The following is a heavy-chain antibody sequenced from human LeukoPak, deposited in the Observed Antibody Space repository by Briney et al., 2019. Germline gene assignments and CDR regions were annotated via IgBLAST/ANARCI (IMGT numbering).Heavy chain of an antibody. Sequence: AGCLRLSCTTSGLTFSTSGFNWVRQAPGKGLEWVASIGPTGFDRYHADSIKGRFTISRDTANNFLYLQMDSLSAEDTAVSVCATEVNGRHYDYSGQGTLLTVSS. V-gene: IGHV3-21*06. CDR2: IGPTGFDR. J-gene: IGHJ4*02. CDR1: GLTFSTSG. CDR3: ATEVNGRHYDY. D-gene: IGHD2-8*01.